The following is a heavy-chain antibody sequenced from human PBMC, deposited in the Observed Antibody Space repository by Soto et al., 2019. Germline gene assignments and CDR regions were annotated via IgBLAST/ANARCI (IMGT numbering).Heavy chain of an antibody. V-gene: IGHV1-69*06. J-gene: IGHJ1*01. Sequence: SVKVSCKASGGTFSSYAISWVRQAPGQGLEWMGGIIPIFGTANYAQKFQGRVTITADTSASTAYMELSSLRSEDTAVYYCARDRIKDTATKYFQHWGQGTLVTVSS. CDR1: GGTFSSYA. CDR3: ARDRIKDTATKYFQH. CDR2: IIPIFGTA. D-gene: IGHD5-18*01.